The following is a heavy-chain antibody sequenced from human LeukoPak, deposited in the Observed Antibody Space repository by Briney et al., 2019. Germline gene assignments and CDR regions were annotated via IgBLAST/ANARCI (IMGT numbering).Heavy chain of an antibody. CDR2: INHSGST. D-gene: IGHD5-12*01. Sequence: SETLSLTCTVSGGSISSSSYYWGWIRQPPGKGLEWIGEINHSGSTNYNPSLKSRVTISVDTSKNQFSLKLSSVTAADTAVYYCASFPKFSGYRRPEDYWGQGTLVTVSS. CDR1: GGSISSSSYY. V-gene: IGHV4-39*07. CDR3: ASFPKFSGYRRPEDY. J-gene: IGHJ4*02.